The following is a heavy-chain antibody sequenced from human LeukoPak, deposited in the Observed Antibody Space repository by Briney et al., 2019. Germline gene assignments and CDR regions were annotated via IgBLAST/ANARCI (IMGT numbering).Heavy chain of an antibody. J-gene: IGHJ5*02. CDR1: GFTFSSYA. D-gene: IGHD6-13*01. V-gene: IGHV3-23*01. Sequence: GGSLRLSCAASGFTFSSYAMSRVRQAPGKGLEWVSAISAGGGSTYFADSVKGRFTISRDNSKNTLFLQMNSLRAEDTAVYYCAKSSSWTYNWFDPWGQGTLVTVSS. CDR2: ISAGGGST. CDR3: AKSSSWTYNWFDP.